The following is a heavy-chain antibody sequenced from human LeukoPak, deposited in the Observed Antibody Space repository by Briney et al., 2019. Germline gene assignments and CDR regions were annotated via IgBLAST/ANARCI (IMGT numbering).Heavy chain of an antibody. CDR1: GFTFSSYE. CDR3: ANLPTVYGVADSFDM. J-gene: IGHJ3*02. CDR2: LNENGMKT. V-gene: IGHV3-23*01. Sequence: GGSLRLSCEASGFTFSSYELSWVGQAPGKGLEWVSGLNENGMKTDYADSVKGRFIISRDNSRNTLYLQMSSLKVEDTAVYYCANLPTVYGVADSFDMWGQGTTVTVSS. D-gene: IGHD2-8*01.